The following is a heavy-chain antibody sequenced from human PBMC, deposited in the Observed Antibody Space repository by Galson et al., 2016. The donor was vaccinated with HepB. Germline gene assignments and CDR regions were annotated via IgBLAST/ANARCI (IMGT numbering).Heavy chain of an antibody. Sequence: SLRLSCAASGFTFSNYAMNWVRQAPGKGLEWVSGISGSGGTTYYADSVKGRFTISRDNSKKTLYLQMNSLRAEDTAVYYWAKSHTMVGIYYFDSWGQGTLVPVSS. CDR3: AKSHTMVGIYYFDS. CDR2: ISGSGGTT. CDR1: GFTFSNYA. V-gene: IGHV3-23*01. J-gene: IGHJ4*02. D-gene: IGHD3-10*01.